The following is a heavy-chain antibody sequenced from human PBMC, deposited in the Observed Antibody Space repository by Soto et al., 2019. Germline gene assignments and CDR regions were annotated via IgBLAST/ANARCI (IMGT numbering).Heavy chain of an antibody. V-gene: IGHV1-69*08. D-gene: IGHD2-15*01. CDR3: ARNLLQKTDF. CDR1: GGTFSSYT. J-gene: IGHJ4*02. CDR2: ISPILGTA. Sequence: QVQLVQSGAEVKKPGSSVKVSCKASGGTFSSYTISWVRQSPGQGFEWMGRISPILGTANYAQKFQGRVTITADKSTSTAYGELSSLRSEDTAVYYCARNLLQKTDFWGQGTLVTVSS.